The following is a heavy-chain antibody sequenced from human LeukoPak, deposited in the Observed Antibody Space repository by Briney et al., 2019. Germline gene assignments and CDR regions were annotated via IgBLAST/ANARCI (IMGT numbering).Heavy chain of an antibody. CDR1: GLRVTRNY. CDR3: AREDYFDGSIDF. CDR2: IYGGGST. Sequence: GGSLRLSCAASGLRVTRNYMTWVRQAPGKGLEWVSVIYGGGSTYYADSVDGRFTISRDNSKNTLYLQMSSLRVEDTAVYYCAREDYFDGSIDFWGRGTLVTVSS. V-gene: IGHV3-66*01. J-gene: IGHJ4*02. D-gene: IGHD3-22*01.